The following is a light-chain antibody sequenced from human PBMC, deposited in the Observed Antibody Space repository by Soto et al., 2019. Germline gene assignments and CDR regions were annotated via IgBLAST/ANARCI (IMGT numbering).Light chain of an antibody. CDR1: SSDVAGNND. CDR2: EVS. V-gene: IGLV2-8*01. Sequence: QSVLTQPPSASGSFGQSVTISFTGTSSDVAGNNDVSWYQQHPGKPPKLMIYEVSEPPSGVPDRFSGSQSGNTASLTVSGLQADDEADYYCSSYSGTNYHYVFGTGTKLTVL. J-gene: IGLJ1*01. CDR3: SSYSGTNYHYV.